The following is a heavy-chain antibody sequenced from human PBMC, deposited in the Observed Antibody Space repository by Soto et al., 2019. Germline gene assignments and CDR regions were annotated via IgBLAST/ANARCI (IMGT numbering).Heavy chain of an antibody. Sequence: PGGSLRLSCAASGFTVSSNYMSWFRQAPGKGLEWVSVIYSGGSTYYADSVKGRFTISRHNSKNTLYLQMNSLRAEDTAVYYWARSVIRQYYHLDCWAKRTTVTVSS. J-gene: IGHJ6*03. CDR1: GFTVSSNY. V-gene: IGHV3-53*04. D-gene: IGHD4-17*01. CDR3: ARSVIRQYYHLDC. CDR2: IYSGGST.